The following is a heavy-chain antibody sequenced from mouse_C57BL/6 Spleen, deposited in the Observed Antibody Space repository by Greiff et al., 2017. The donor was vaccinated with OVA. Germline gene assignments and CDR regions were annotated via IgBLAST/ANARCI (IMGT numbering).Heavy chain of an antibody. V-gene: IGHV14-1*01. D-gene: IGHD3-2*02. Sequence: EVQLQQSGAELVRPGASVKLSCTASGFNIKDYYMHWVKQRPEQGLEWIGRIDPEDGDTEYAPKFQGKATMTADTSSNTAYLQLSSLTSEDTAVYYCTTWAAQAEFYYFDYWGQGTTLTVSS. CDR3: TTWAAQAEFYYFDY. J-gene: IGHJ2*01. CDR1: GFNIKDYY. CDR2: IDPEDGDT.